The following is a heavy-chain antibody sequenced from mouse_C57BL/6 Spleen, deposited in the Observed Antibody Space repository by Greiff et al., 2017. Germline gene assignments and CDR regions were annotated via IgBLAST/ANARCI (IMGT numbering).Heavy chain of an antibody. J-gene: IGHJ3*01. CDR3: EMNQLGPWFAY. CDR2: IHPSDSYT. V-gene: IGHV1-74*01. Sequence: VQLQQSGAELVKPGASVKVSCKASGYTFTSYWMHWVKQRPGQGLEWIGRIHPSDSYTNYNQKFKGQATLTVDKSSSTAYMQLSSLTSEDSAVYDCEMNQLGPWFAYWGQGTLVTVSA. D-gene: IGHD4-1*02. CDR1: GYTFTSYW.